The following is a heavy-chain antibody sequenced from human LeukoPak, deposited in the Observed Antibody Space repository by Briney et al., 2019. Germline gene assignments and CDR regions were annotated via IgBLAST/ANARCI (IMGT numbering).Heavy chain of an antibody. CDR1: GYTFTGYY. Sequence: ASVKVSCKASGYTFTGYYMHWVRQAPGQGLEWMGWINPNSGGTNYVQKFQGWVTMTRDTSISTAYMELSRLRSDDTAVYYCARDSSEQWLVNYYYYGMDVWGQGTTVTVSS. CDR2: INPNSGGT. CDR3: ARDSSEQWLVNYYYYGMDV. D-gene: IGHD6-19*01. J-gene: IGHJ6*02. V-gene: IGHV1-2*04.